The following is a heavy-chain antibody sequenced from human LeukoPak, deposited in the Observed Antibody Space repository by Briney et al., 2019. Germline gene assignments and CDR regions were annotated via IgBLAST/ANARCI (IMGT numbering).Heavy chain of an antibody. J-gene: IGHJ4*02. CDR2: ISTYNGDT. D-gene: IGHD3-16*01. CDR3: AREGLGELTLDY. CDR1: GYTLTSYG. V-gene: IGHV1-18*01. Sequence: ASVKVSCKASGYTLTSYGISWVRQAPGQGLEWMGWISTYNGDTNYAQKLQGRVTMTTDTSTSTAYMELRSLRSDDTAVYYCAREGLGELTLDYWGQGTLVTVSS.